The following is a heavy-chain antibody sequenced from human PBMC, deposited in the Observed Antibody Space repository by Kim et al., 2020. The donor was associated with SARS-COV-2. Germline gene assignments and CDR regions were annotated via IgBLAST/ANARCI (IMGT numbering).Heavy chain of an antibody. D-gene: IGHD6-19*01. J-gene: IGHJ6*02. CDR1: GFTFSSYE. CDR2: ISSSGSTI. CDR3: ARHNSREQWLVVYYYGMDV. Sequence: GGSLRLSCAASGFTFSSYEMNWVRQAPGKGLEWVSYISSSGSTIYYADSVKGRFTISRDNAKNSLYLQMNSLRAEDTAVYYCARHNSREQWLVVYYYGMDVWGQGTTVTVSS. V-gene: IGHV3-48*03.